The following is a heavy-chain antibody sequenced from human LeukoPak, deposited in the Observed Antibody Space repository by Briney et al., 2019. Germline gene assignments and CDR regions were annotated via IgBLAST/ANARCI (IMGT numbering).Heavy chain of an antibody. V-gene: IGHV1-2*06. D-gene: IGHD3-3*01. CDR3: ARDQITTFGVVKHLNWFDP. J-gene: IGHJ5*02. CDR1: GYTFTGYY. Sequence: ASVKVSCKASGYTFTGYYMHWVRQAPGQGLEWMGRISPNSGGTNYAQKFQGRVTMTRDTSISTAYMELSRLRSDDTAVYYCARDQITTFGVVKHLNWFDPWGQGTLVTVSS. CDR2: ISPNSGGT.